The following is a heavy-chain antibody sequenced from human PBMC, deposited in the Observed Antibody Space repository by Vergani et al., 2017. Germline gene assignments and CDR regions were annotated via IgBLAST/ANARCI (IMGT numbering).Heavy chain of an antibody. V-gene: IGHV5-51*01. CDR1: GYSFTSYW. CDR2: IYPGDSDT. J-gene: IGHJ6*03. D-gene: IGHD3-3*01. CDR3: ARHGGEDYDPRYYYYYMDV. Sequence: EVQLVQSGAEVKKPGESLKISCKGSGYSFTSYWIGWVRQMPGKGLEWMGIIYPGDSDTRYSPSFQGQVTISADKSISTAYLQWSSLKASDTAMYYCARHGGEDYDPRYYYYYMDVWGKGTTVTVSS.